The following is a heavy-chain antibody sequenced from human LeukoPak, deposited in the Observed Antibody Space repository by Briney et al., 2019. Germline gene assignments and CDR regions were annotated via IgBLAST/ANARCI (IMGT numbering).Heavy chain of an antibody. CDR2: ISGSGGST. CDR1: GFTFSSYA. J-gene: IGHJ4*02. D-gene: IGHD1-1*01. CDR3: ARDKRGNWNDTPRY. Sequence: GGSLRLSCAASGFTFSSYAMSWVRQAPGKGLEWVSAISGSGGSTYYADSVKGRFTISRDNAKNTLYLQMNTLRDEDTGIYYCARDKRGNWNDTPRYWGQGILVTVSS. V-gene: IGHV3-23*01.